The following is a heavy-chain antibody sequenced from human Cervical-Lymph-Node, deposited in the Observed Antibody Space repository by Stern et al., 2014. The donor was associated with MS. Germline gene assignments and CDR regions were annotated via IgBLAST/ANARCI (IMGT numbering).Heavy chain of an antibody. CDR3: ASPSRGSYHAFDI. Sequence: QLGQSGAEVKKTGSSGKVSCKASGDTFTNRYLHWVRQAPGQALEWLGWITPSNGNTNYARKYQDRVTFSRDRSLSTAYMELSSLRSEDTAMYYCASPSRGSYHAFDIWAQGTMVTVSS. D-gene: IGHD3-10*01. V-gene: IGHV1-45*02. J-gene: IGHJ3*02. CDR2: ITPSNGNT. CDR1: GDTFTNRY.